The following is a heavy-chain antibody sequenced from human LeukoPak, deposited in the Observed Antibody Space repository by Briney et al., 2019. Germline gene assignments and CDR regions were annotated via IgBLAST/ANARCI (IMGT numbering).Heavy chain of an antibody. D-gene: IGHD3-9*01. V-gene: IGHV5-51*01. J-gene: IGHJ6*02. CDR3: ARHFPGAPTAMGDILTGYSNYYGMDV. CDR1: GYSFTSYW. Sequence: GESLKISCKGSGYSFTSYWIGWVRQMPGKGLEWMGIIYPGDSDTRYSSSFQGQVTISADKSISTAYLQWSSLKASDTAMYYCARHFPGAPTAMGDILTGYSNYYGMDVWGQGTTVTVSS. CDR2: IYPGDSDT.